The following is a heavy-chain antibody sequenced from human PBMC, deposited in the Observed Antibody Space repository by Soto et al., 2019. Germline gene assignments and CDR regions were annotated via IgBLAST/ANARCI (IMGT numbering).Heavy chain of an antibody. CDR3: AKLLYHYDSSGFTADY. J-gene: IGHJ4*02. V-gene: IGHV3-30*18. Sequence: LRLSCATSGFTFSSYGMYWVRQAPGKGLEWVAGISYVGSNQYYADSVRGRFTISRDNSKNTLYLQMNSLRTEDTAVYYCAKLLYHYDSSGFTADYWGQGAQVTVSS. CDR1: GFTFSSYG. CDR2: ISYVGSNQ. D-gene: IGHD3-22*01.